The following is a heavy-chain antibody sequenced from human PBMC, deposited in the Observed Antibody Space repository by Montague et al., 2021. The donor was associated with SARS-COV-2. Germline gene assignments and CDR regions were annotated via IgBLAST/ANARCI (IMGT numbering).Heavy chain of an antibody. J-gene: IGHJ4*02. CDR1: GGSISSSNYY. V-gene: IGHV4-39*01. CDR3: AKPLATGNYYY. D-gene: IGHD1-1*01. CDR2: ISYRGDP. Sequence: SETLSFTCTVSGGSISSSNYYWGWVRQPPGKGLEWIGSISYRGDPYYNPSLKSRLTISVDTSQNQFSLKLSSVTAADTAVYYCAKPLATGNYYYWGQGTLVTVSS.